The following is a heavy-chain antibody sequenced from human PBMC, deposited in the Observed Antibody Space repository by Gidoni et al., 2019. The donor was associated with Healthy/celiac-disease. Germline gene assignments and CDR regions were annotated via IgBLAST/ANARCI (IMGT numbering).Heavy chain of an antibody. CDR1: GFTFSSYA. J-gene: IGHJ5*02. V-gene: IGHV3-30*04. CDR2: ISYDGSNK. Sequence: QVQLVESGGGVVQPGRSLRPSCAASGFTFSSYAMHWVRQAPGKGLEWVAVISYDGSNKYYADSVKGRFTISRDNSKNTLYLQMNSLRAEDTAVYYCARDGSDGDWFDPWGQGTLVTVSS. CDR3: ARDGSDGDWFDP.